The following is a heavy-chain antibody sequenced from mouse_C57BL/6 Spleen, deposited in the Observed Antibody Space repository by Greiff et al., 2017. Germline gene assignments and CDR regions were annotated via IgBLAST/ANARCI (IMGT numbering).Heavy chain of an antibody. J-gene: IGHJ2*01. CDR2: IDPNSGGT. D-gene: IGHD1-1*01. CDR1: GYTFTSYW. CDR3: ARSGVTTVVATNYFDY. Sequence: QVQLQQSGAELVKPGASVKLSCKASGYTFTSYWMHWVKQRPGRGLEWIGRIDPNSGGTKYNEKFKSKATLTVDKPSSTAYMQLSSLTSEDSAVYYCARSGVTTVVATNYFDYWGQGTTLTVSS. V-gene: IGHV1-72*01.